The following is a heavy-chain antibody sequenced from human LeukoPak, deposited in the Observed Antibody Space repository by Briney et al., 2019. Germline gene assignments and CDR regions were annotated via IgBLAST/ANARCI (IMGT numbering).Heavy chain of an antibody. CDR3: ARPPSSWYYYYGMDV. V-gene: IGHV3-33*01. CDR1: GFTFSSYG. J-gene: IGHJ6*02. CDR2: IWYDGSNK. D-gene: IGHD6-13*01. Sequence: GGSLRLSCAASGFTFSSYGMHWVRRAPGMGLEWVAVIWYDGSNKYYADSVKGRFTISRDNAKSSLYLQMNSLRAEDTAVYYCARPPSSWYYYYGMDVWGQGTTVTVSS.